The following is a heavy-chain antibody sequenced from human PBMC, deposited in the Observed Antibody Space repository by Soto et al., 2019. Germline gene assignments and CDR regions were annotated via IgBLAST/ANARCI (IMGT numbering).Heavy chain of an antibody. V-gene: IGHV3-9*01. Sequence: EVQLLESGGGLVQPGRSLRLSCAASGFSFGDYAMHWVRQAPGKGLEWVAGISWNSGSTGYADSVKGRFTISRDNAKNSLYLHMNSLRSEDTAFYYCVKDNGLGVIPVFYYFGYWGQGTLVTVSS. CDR3: VKDNGLGVIPVFYYFGY. J-gene: IGHJ4*02. CDR2: ISWNSGST. CDR1: GFSFGDYA. D-gene: IGHD3-16*02.